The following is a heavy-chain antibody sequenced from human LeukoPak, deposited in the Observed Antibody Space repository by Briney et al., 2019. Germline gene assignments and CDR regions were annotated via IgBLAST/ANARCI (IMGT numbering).Heavy chain of an antibody. CDR2: IYYSGST. V-gene: IGHV4-59*11. CDR3: ARGGDYSYEERAYYYYMDV. Sequence: SETLSLTCTVSGCSISSHYWSWIRQPPGKGLEWIGYIYYSGSTNYNPSLKSRVTISVDTSKNQFSLKLSSVTAADTAVYYCARGGDYSYEERAYYYYMDVWGKGTTVTVSS. CDR1: GCSISSHY. D-gene: IGHD4-11*01. J-gene: IGHJ6*03.